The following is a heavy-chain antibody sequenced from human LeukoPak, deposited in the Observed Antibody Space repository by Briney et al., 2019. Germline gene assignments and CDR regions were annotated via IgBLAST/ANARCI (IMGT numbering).Heavy chain of an antibody. J-gene: IGHJ3*02. Sequence: PGGSLRLSCAASGFTFNTYTMNWVRQAPGKGLEWVSYISGSSGIIDYADSVRGRFTISRDNAKNSLYLQMNSLRAEDTAVYYCARETTDDAFDIWGQGTMVTVSS. CDR2: ISGSSGII. CDR1: GFTFNTYT. D-gene: IGHD4-17*01. V-gene: IGHV3-48*01. CDR3: ARETTDDAFDI.